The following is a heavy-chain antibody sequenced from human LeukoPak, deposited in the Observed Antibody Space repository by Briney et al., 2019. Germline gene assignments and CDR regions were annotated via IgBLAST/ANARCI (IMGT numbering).Heavy chain of an antibody. J-gene: IGHJ4*02. Sequence: SETLSLTCTVSGGSISSYCWSWIRQPPGKGLEWIGYIYYSGSTNYNPSLKSRVTISVDTSKNQFSLKLSSVTAADTAVYYCARVKPDILVPDYWGQGTLVTVSS. D-gene: IGHD2-2*01. CDR2: IYYSGST. V-gene: IGHV4-59*01. CDR1: GGSISSYC. CDR3: ARVKPDILVPDY.